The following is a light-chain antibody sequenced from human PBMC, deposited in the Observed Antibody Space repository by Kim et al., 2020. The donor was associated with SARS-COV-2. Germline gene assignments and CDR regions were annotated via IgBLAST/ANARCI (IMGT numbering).Light chain of an antibody. CDR3: QQYGSSLYT. CDR2: GAS. CDR1: QSVSSSY. Sequence: WSPGERATLSCRASQSVSSSYLAWYQQKTGQAPRLLIYGASSRATGIPDRFSGSGSGTDFTLTISRLEPEDFAVYYCQQYGSSLYTFGQGTKLEI. V-gene: IGKV3-20*01. J-gene: IGKJ2*01.